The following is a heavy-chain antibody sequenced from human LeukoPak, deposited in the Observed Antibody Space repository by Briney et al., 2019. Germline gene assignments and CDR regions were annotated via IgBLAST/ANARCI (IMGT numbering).Heavy chain of an antibody. V-gene: IGHV1-18*01. J-gene: IGHJ4*02. CDR1: GYTFTSYD. D-gene: IGHD3-10*01. CDR3: AREPPYYYGSGSPTYFDY. Sequence: GATVKVSCNASGYTFTSYDISWVRQPPGQGLEWMGYISSYNGNTNYAQKLQGRVTMTTDTSTSTAYMELRRLRSAATAVYYCAREPPYYYGSGSPTYFDYWGQGNLVTVSS. CDR2: ISSYNGNT.